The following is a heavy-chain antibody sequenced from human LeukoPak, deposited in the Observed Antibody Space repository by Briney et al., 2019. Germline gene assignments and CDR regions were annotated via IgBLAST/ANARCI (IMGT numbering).Heavy chain of an antibody. CDR1: GGSISSGDYY. CDR2: IYYSGST. V-gene: IGHV4-30-4*01. Sequence: PSQTLSLTCTVSGGSISSGDYYWSWIRQPPGKGLEWIGYIYYSGSTYYNPSLKSRVTISVDTSKNQYSLKLSSVTAADTAVYYCARSQQHLGWPRIDYWGQGTLVTISS. D-gene: IGHD6-13*01. J-gene: IGHJ4*02. CDR3: ARSQQHLGWPRIDY.